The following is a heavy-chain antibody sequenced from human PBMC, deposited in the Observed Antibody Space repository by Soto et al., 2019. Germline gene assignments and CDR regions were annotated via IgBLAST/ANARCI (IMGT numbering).Heavy chain of an antibody. CDR1: GFSLSTSGVG. Sequence: SGPTLVNPTQTLTLTCTFSGFSLSTSGVGVGWIRQPPGKALEWLALIYWDDDKRYSPSLKSRLTITKDTSKNQVVLTMTNMDPVDTATYYCAHRRPDLHYDILTGYPKAYNWFDPWGQGTLVTVSS. D-gene: IGHD3-9*01. CDR2: IYWDDDK. J-gene: IGHJ5*02. CDR3: AHRRPDLHYDILTGYPKAYNWFDP. V-gene: IGHV2-5*02.